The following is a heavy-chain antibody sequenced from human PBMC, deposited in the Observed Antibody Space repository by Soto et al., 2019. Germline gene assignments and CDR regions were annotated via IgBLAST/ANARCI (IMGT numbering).Heavy chain of an antibody. CDR3: ARARMFSGAHHDY. V-gene: IGHV1-18*04. CDR2: ITPYNGNA. J-gene: IGHJ4*02. CDR1: GYTFINFG. Sequence: ASVKVSCKASGYTFINFGINWVRQAPGQGLEWMGWITPYNGNANYPQKHQDRLTITTDTSTNTAYLELRSLRSDDTAVYFCARARMFSGAHHDYWGQGTQVTVSS. D-gene: IGHD1-26*01.